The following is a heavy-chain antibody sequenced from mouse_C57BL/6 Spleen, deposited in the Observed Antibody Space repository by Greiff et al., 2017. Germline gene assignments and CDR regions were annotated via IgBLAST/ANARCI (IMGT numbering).Heavy chain of an antibody. CDR3: ARGGYYGLYYAMDY. Sequence: DVMLVESGGGLVKPGGSLKLSCAASGFTFSDYGMHWVRQAPEKGLEWVAYISSGSSTIYYADTVKGRFTISRDNAKNTLFLQMTSLRSEDTAMYYCARGGYYGLYYAMDYCGQGTSVTVSS. CDR2: ISSGSSTI. V-gene: IGHV5-17*01. D-gene: IGHD1-1*01. J-gene: IGHJ4*01. CDR1: GFTFSDYG.